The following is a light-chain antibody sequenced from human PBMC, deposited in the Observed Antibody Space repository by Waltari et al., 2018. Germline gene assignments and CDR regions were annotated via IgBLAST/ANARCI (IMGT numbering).Light chain of an antibody. V-gene: IGKV1-5*03. J-gene: IGKJ3*01. CDR1: QSISSW. Sequence: DIQMTQSPSTLSASVGERVAITCRASQSISSWLAWYQQKPGKAPKLLIYKASSLESGVPSRFSGSGSGTEFTLTISSLQPDDFATYYCQHYLSYPFTFGPGTKVDIK. CDR3: QHYLSYPFT. CDR2: KAS.